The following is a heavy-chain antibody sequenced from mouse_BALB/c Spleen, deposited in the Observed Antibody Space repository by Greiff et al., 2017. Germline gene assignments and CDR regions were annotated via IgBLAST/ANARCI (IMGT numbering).Heavy chain of an antibody. Sequence: QVQLQQPGAELVRPGASVKLSCKASGYSFTSYWMNWVKQRPGQGLEWIGMIHPSDSDTRLNQKFKDKATLTVDKSSSTAYMQLSSPTSEDSAVYYCARWEYRFDDWGQGTTLTVSS. CDR2: IHPSDSDT. CDR1: GYSFTSYW. D-gene: IGHD2-10*02. J-gene: IGHJ2*01. CDR3: ARWEYRFDD. V-gene: IGHV1-74*01.